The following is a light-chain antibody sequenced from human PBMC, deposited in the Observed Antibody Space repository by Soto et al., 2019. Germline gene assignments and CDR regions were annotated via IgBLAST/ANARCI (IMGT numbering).Light chain of an antibody. CDR1: SSDIGAYHY. CDR2: AVS. CDR3: SSYTNIRTWV. J-gene: IGLJ3*02. Sequence: QSVLTQPASVSGSPGQSITISCTGTSSDIGAYHYVSWYQQHPDKAPKLIIYAVSNRPSGVSNRFSGSKSGNTASLTISGVQAEDEADYYCSSYTNIRTWVFGGGTKLTVL. V-gene: IGLV2-14*01.